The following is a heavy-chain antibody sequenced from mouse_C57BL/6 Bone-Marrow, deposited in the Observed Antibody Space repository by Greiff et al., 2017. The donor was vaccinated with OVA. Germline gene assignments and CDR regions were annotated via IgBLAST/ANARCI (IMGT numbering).Heavy chain of an antibody. CDR1: GFTFSSYT. CDR2: ISGGGGNT. CDR3: ARQGTWFAY. J-gene: IGHJ3*01. V-gene: IGHV5-9*01. Sequence: EVQLVESGGGLVKPGGSLKLSCAASGFTFSSYTMSWVRQTPEKRLEWVATISGGGGNTYYPDSVKGRFTISRDNAKNTLYLQMSSLRSEDTALYYCARQGTWFAYWGQGTLGTVSA.